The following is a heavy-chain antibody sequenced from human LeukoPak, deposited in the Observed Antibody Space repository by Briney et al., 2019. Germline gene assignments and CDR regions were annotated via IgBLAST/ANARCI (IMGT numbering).Heavy chain of an antibody. J-gene: IGHJ5*02. V-gene: IGHV4-34*01. CDR3: AGTLLLEMPAWFDP. Sequence: PSETLSLTCAVYGGSFSGYYWSWIRQPPGKGLEWIGEIDHSGSTNYNPSLKSRVTISVDTSKNQFSLKLSSVTAADTAVYYCAGTLLLEMPAWFDPWGQGTLVTVSS. CDR1: GGSFSGYY. CDR2: IDHSGST. D-gene: IGHD3-10*01.